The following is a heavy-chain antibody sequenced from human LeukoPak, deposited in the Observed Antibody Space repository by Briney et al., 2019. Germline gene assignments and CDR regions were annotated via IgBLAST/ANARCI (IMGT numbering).Heavy chain of an antibody. CDR1: GDSISSSNYY. D-gene: IGHD3-9*01. CDR3: ARQRRYDYYMDV. Sequence: PSETLSLTCTVSGDSISSSNYYWGWIRQPPGKGPEWIGSIYYSETTYHNPSLKSRVTISVDTSRNQFSLKVSSVTDADTAVYYCARQRRYDYYMDVWGKGTTVTVSS. J-gene: IGHJ6*03. V-gene: IGHV4-39*01. CDR2: IYYSETT.